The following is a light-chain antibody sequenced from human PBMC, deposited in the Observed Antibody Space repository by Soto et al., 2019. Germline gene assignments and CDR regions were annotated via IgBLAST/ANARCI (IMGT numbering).Light chain of an antibody. Sequence: EMVFTQSPATLSSFPRDRVTLSCRASQYINTRLAWYQHRPGQAPRLLIYQTSLRAAGIPARFSASGSGTDFTLTISDVQPEDFALYYCHQRQSWPRTFGQGTKVDI. J-gene: IGKJ1*01. CDR3: HQRQSWPRT. CDR2: QTS. V-gene: IGKV3-11*01. CDR1: QYINTR.